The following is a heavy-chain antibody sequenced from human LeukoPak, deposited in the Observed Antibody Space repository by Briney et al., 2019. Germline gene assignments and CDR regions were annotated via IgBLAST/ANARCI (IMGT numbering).Heavy chain of an antibody. D-gene: IGHD3-22*01. J-gene: IGHJ5*02. V-gene: IGHV1-2*02. CDR2: INPNSGGT. CDR3: AREEGIDSSGYWGWFDP. CDR1: GYTFTGYY. Sequence: ASVKVSCKASGYTFTGYYMHWVRQAPGQGLEWMGWINPNSGGTNYAQTFQGRVTMTRDTSISTAYMELSRLRSDDTAVYYCAREEGIDSSGYWGWFDPWGQGTLVTVSS.